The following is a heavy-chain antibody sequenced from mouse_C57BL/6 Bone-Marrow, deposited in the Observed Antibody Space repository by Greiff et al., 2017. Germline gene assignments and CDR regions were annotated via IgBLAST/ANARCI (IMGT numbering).Heavy chain of an antibody. CDR3: GFPFYYCSSYYYFDY. CDR1: GYTFTGYW. D-gene: IGHD1-1*01. J-gene: IGHJ2*01. V-gene: IGHV1-55*01. CDR2: IYPGSGST. Sequence: VQLQQPGAELVKPGASVKMSCKASGYTFTGYWITWVKQRPGQGLEWIGEIYPGSGSTNYNEKFKSKATLTVDTSSSTAYMQLSSLTSEDSAVXYGGFPFYYCSSYYYFDYWGQGTTLTVSS.